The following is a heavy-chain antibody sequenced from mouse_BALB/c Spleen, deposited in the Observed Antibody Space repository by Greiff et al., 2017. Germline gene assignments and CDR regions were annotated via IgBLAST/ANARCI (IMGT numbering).Heavy chain of an antibody. CDR1: GFSLTSYG. J-gene: IGHJ3*01. CDR2: IWAGGST. V-gene: IGHV2-9*02. Sequence: VKLMESGPGLVAPSQSLSITCTVSGFSLTSYGVHWVRQPPGKGLEWLGVIWAGGSTSYNSALMSRLSISKDNSKSQVFLKMNSLQTDDTAMYYCARAGFAYWGQGTLVTVSA. CDR3: ARAGFAY.